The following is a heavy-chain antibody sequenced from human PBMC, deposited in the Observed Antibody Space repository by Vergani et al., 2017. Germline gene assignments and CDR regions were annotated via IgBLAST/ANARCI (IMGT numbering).Heavy chain of an antibody. CDR2: INHSGST. J-gene: IGHJ4*02. Sequence: QVQLQQWGAGLLKPSETLSLTCAVYGGSFSGYYWSWIRQPPGKGLEWIGEINHSGSTNYNPSLKSRVTISVDTSKNQFSLKLSSVTAADTAVYYCARVIYDSSGGTFSYLLDYWGQGTLVTVSS. CDR1: GGSFSGYY. CDR3: ARVIYDSSGGTFSYLLDY. V-gene: IGHV4-34*01. D-gene: IGHD3-22*01.